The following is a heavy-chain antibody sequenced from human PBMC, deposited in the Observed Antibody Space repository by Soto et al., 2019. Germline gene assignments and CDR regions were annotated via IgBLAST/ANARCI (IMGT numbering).Heavy chain of an antibody. CDR1: GFPFSIDG. CDR3: AKERATKTAFDY. D-gene: IGHD2-8*01. Sequence: PGGSLRFSCAASGFPFSIDGMSLVRQSPGKGLEWVSLITDNGGSTYYAGSVKGRFTISRDNTKNTLFLQMNSLRAEDTAVYYCAKERATKTAFDYWGQGALVTVSS. V-gene: IGHV3-23*01. CDR2: ITDNGGST. J-gene: IGHJ4*02.